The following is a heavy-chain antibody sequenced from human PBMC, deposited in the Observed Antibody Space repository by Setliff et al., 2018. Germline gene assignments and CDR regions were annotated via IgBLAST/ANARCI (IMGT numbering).Heavy chain of an antibody. CDR3: LKGGWGATFHS. CDR1: GYIFTDYY. D-gene: IGHD1-26*01. V-gene: IGHV1-2*06. J-gene: IGHJ5*01. CDR2: INPNSGGT. Sequence: EASVKVSCKASGYIFTDYYMHWVRQAPGQELGWMGRINPNSGGTNYAQKFQGRVTMTRDTSISTAYTELSSLRSEDTAIYYCLKGGWGATFHSWGQGTLVTVSS.